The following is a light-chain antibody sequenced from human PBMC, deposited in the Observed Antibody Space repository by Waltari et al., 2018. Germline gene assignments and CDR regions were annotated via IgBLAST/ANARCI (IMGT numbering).Light chain of an antibody. Sequence: SYELTQPPSVSVSPGQTARITCSGDALPKKYGFFYPQNSGQAPVEVIYEDNKRPSGIPERFSGSSSGTLSTLTVSGAQVDDEADYYCCSPDSSGNHWVFGGGTKLAVL. J-gene: IGLJ3*02. CDR1: ALPKKY. CDR2: EDN. CDR3: CSPDSSGNHWV. V-gene: IGLV3-10*01.